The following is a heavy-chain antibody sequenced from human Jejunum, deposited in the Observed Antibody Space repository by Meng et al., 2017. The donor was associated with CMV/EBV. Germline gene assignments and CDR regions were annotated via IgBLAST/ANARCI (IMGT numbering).Heavy chain of an antibody. CDR3: ARSTTGPGDY. CDR1: GGSGTSGNYY. J-gene: IGHJ4*02. D-gene: IGHD1-1*01. V-gene: IGHV4-61*01. CDR2: IYYTGSS. Sequence: CTVAGGSGTSGNYYWNWIRQPPGEGLEWIGWIYYTGSSSYNPSLKSRATITLDTSKNQFSLKMTSVIAADTAVYYCARSTTGPGDYWGQGTLVTVSS.